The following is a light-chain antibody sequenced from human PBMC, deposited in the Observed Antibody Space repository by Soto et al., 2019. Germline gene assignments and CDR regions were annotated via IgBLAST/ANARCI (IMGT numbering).Light chain of an antibody. Sequence: QLVLTQPPSVSGSPGQSVTISCTGTSSDVGYYNRVSWYQQPPGTAPKLLIDEVSNRASGVPDRFSGSKSGNTASLTISGLQAAEDADYYCSLYTSSTVYVVGTGNKLTVL. CDR2: EVS. CDR3: SLYTSSTVYV. CDR1: SSDVGYYNR. J-gene: IGLJ1*01. V-gene: IGLV2-18*01.